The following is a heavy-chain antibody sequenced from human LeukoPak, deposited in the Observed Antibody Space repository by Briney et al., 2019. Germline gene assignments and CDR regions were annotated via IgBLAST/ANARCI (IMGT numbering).Heavy chain of an antibody. CDR1: GGSFSGYY. CDR2: INHSGST. Sequence: PSETLSLTCAVYGGSFSGYYWSWIRQPPGKGLEWIGEINHSGSTNYNPSLKSRVTISVDTSKNQFSLKLSSVTAADTAVYYCARGKWLGSYYCYYMDVWGKGTTVTVSS. D-gene: IGHD6-19*01. J-gene: IGHJ6*03. CDR3: ARGKWLGSYYCYYMDV. V-gene: IGHV4-34*01.